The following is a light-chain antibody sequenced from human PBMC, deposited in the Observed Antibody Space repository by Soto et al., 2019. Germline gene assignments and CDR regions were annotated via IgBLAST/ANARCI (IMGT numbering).Light chain of an antibody. J-gene: IGKJ1*01. CDR1: QTISSW. V-gene: IGKV1-5*03. CDR2: KAS. CDR3: QQANSFPQT. Sequence: DIQMTQSPSTLSGSVGDRVTITCRASQTISSWLAWYQQKPGKAPKLLIYKASTLKSGVPSRFSGSGSRTDFTLTISSLQPEDFATYYCQQANSFPQTFGQGTKVDIK.